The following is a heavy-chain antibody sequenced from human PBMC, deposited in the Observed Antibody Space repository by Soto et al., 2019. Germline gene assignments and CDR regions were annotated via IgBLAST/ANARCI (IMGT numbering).Heavy chain of an antibody. CDR1: GGSISSGGYY. Sequence: QVQLQESGPGLVKPSQTLSLTCTVSGGSISSGGYYWSWIRQHPGKGLEWIGYIYYSGSTYYNPFLKSRVTISVDTSKNQFSLKLSSVTAADTAVYYCARDQAAAGTFGWFDPWGQGTLVTVSS. CDR2: IYYSGST. V-gene: IGHV4-31*03. CDR3: ARDQAAAGTFGWFDP. J-gene: IGHJ5*02. D-gene: IGHD6-13*01.